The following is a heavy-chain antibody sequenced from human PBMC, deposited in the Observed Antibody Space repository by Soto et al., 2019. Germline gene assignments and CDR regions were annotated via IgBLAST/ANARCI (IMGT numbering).Heavy chain of an antibody. V-gene: IGHV4-59*13. CDR2: IYYSGST. Sequence: SETLSLTCTFSGGSISSYYWSLIRQPPGKGLEWIGYIYYSGSTNYNPSLKSRVTISKDTSKNQVVLTMTNMDPVDTATYYCARTGIAAAGITAFDIWGQGTMVTVSS. D-gene: IGHD6-13*01. CDR1: GGSISSYY. J-gene: IGHJ3*02. CDR3: ARTGIAAAGITAFDI.